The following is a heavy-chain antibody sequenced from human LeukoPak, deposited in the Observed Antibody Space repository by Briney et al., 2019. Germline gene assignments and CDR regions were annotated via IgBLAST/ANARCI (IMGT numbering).Heavy chain of an antibody. V-gene: IGHV3-48*01. D-gene: IGHD5-12*01. Sequence: GGSLRLSCAASGFTFSSYSMNWVRQAPGKGLEWVSYISSSGSSIYYADSVKGRFTISRDDAMNSLYLQMNSLRAEDTAVYYCARDPGGYAGGDYWGQGTLVTVSS. CDR2: ISSSGSSI. CDR3: ARDPGGYAGGDY. CDR1: GFTFSSYS. J-gene: IGHJ4*02.